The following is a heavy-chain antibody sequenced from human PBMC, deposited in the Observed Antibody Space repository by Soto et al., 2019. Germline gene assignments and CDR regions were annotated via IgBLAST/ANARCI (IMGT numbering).Heavy chain of an antibody. J-gene: IGHJ4*02. CDR2: INQDGTKT. CDR1: GFTFGAFY. V-gene: IGHV3-7*03. D-gene: IGHD3-10*01. CDR3: ARYWDGKTSGGY. Sequence: EVQLVESGGGLVQPGGSLRLSCAASGFTFGAFYMTWMRQAPGKGLEWVANINQDGTKTFYADSVKGRFTVSRDNAENSLYLQIINVRAEDTAIYYCARYWDGKTSGGYWGQGTLVTVSS.